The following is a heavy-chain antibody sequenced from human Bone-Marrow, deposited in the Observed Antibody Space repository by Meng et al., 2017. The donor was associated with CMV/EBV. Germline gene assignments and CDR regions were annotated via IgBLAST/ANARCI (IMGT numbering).Heavy chain of an antibody. CDR1: GGTFSSYT. Sequence: SVKVSCKASGGTFSSYTISWVRQAPGQGLEWMGRIIPILGIANYAQKFQGRVTITADKSPCTAYMELSSLRSEDTAVYYCARDWDHYTNCSSTSCSNWFDPWGQGTLVTVSS. J-gene: IGHJ5*02. CDR2: IIPILGIA. CDR3: ARDWDHYTNCSSTSCSNWFDP. D-gene: IGHD2-2*01. V-gene: IGHV1-69*04.